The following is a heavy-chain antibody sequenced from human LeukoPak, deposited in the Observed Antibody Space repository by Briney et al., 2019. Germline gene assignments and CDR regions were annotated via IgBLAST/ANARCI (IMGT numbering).Heavy chain of an antibody. V-gene: IGHV3-30-3*01. CDR2: ISYDGSNK. Sequence: PGGSLRLSCAASGFTFSSYAMHWVRQAPGKGLEWVAVISYDGSNKYYADSVKGRFTISRDNSKSTLYLQMNSLRAEDTAVYYCAKDLYGDYQSDYWGQGTLVIVSS. CDR3: AKDLYGDYQSDY. J-gene: IGHJ4*02. CDR1: GFTFSSYA. D-gene: IGHD4-17*01.